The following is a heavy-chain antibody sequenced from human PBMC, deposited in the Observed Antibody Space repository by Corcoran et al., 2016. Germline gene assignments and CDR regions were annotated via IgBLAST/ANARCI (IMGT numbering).Heavy chain of an antibody. V-gene: IGHV4-39*07. Sequence: QLQLQESGPGLVKPSETLSLPCTVSGGSISSSSYYWGWIRQPPGKGLEWIGSIYYSGGTYYNPSLKSRVTISVDTAKNQFSLKLSSVTAADTAVYYCARGDYYDSSGLVDYWGQGTLVTGSS. CDR1: GGSISSSSYY. J-gene: IGHJ4*02. CDR3: ARGDYYDSSGLVDY. D-gene: IGHD3-22*01. CDR2: IYYSGGT.